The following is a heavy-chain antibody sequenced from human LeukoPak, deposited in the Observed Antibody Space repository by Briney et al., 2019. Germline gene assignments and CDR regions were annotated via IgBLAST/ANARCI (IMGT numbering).Heavy chain of an antibody. CDR3: ARDWGESITIFGVVTNSRYFDY. CDR1: GGSTSSHY. Sequence: SETLSLTCTVSGGSTSSHYWSWIRQPPGKGLERIGYIYYSGSTNYNPSLKSRVTISVDTSKNQFSLKLSSVTAADTAVYYCARDWGESITIFGVVTNSRYFDYWGQGTLVTVSS. J-gene: IGHJ4*02. V-gene: IGHV4-59*11. D-gene: IGHD3-3*01. CDR2: IYYSGST.